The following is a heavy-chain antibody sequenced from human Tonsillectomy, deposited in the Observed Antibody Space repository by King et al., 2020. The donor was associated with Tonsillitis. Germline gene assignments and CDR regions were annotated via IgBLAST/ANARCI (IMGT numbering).Heavy chain of an antibody. CDR2: MFYGGST. CDR1: GDSLTRYY. J-gene: IGHJ4*02. CDR3: ARVRDRNIIQLDY. V-gene: IGHV4-59*01. Sequence: VQLQESGPGLVKPSETLSLTCTVSGDSLTRYYWSWIRQPPGKGLEWIGYMFYGGSTNYNPSLKSRVTMSVDTSKNQFSLKLSSVTAADTAVYYCARVRDRNIIQLDYWGQGTPVTVSS. D-gene: IGHD1-1*01.